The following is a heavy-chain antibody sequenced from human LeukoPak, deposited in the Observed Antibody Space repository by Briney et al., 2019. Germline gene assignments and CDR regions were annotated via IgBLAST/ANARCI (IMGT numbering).Heavy chain of an antibody. J-gene: IGHJ4*02. CDR2: ISDDGRSK. CDR1: GFSFISYG. CDR3: ARGEMATELDY. Sequence: PGGSLRLSCAASGFSFISYGMHWVRQAPGKGLEWVGVISDDGRSKDYADSVKGRFTISRDNSKDTPYLQMNSLRDEDTAVYYCARGEMATELDYWGQGTLVTVSS. V-gene: IGHV3-30*03. D-gene: IGHD5-24*01.